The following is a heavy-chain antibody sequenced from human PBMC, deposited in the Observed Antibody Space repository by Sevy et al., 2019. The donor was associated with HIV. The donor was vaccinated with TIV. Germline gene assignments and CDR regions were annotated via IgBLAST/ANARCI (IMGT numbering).Heavy chain of an antibody. V-gene: IGHV3-33*01. D-gene: IGHD2-21*01. J-gene: IGHJ4*02. CDR2: IWYDGSKQ. CDR1: GFTFSYYG. CDR3: ARDYSGIFDY. Sequence: GGSLRLSRVSSGFTFSYYGMHWVRQAPGKGLEWVAVIWYDGSKQYYADSVKGRFTISRDNSDNTLYLQMNSLRAEDTAVYYCARDYSGIFDYWGQGTLVTVSS.